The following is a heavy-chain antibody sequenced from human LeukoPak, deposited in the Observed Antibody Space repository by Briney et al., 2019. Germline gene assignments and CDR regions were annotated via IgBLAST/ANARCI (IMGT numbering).Heavy chain of an antibody. J-gene: IGHJ2*01. V-gene: IGHV1-18*01. Sequence: ASVKVSCEASGYTFTTYGISWVRQAPGQGLEWMGWINAYSGNTDYKQNLQGRLTMATDTSTATAYMELRSLRSDDTAVYYCASSSSWYWYFDLWGRGTLVTVSS. CDR2: INAYSGNT. CDR1: GYTFTTYG. CDR3: ASSSSWYWYFDL. D-gene: IGHD6-13*01.